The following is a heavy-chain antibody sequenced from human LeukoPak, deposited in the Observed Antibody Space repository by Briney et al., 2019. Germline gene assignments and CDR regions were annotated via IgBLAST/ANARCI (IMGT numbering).Heavy chain of an antibody. CDR2: INPNSGGT. D-gene: IGHD2-15*01. J-gene: IGHJ4*02. CDR1: GYTFTGYY. Sequence: ASVKVSCKASGYTFTGYYMHWVRQAPGQGLEWMGWINPNSGGTSYAQKFQGRVIMTRGTSISTAYMELSSLRSDDTAVYYCARERYCSGGSCYSGYYFDYWGQGTLVTVSS. CDR3: ARERYCSGGSCYSGYYFDY. V-gene: IGHV1-2*02.